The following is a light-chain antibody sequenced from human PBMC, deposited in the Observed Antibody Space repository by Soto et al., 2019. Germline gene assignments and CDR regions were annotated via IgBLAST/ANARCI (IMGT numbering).Light chain of an antibody. J-gene: IGKJ4*01. CDR3: QQSYSTPLT. CDR2: AAS. V-gene: IGKV1-39*01. CDR1: QSISSY. Sequence: DIQMTQSPSSLSASVGDRVTITCRASQSISSYLNWYQQKPGKAPKLLIYAASSLQSGLPSRFSGSESGTDFTLTISSLQPEDFATYYCQQSYSTPLTFGGGTKVEI.